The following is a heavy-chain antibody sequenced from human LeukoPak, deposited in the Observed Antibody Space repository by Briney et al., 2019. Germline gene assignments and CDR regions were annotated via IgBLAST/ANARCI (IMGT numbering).Heavy chain of an antibody. J-gene: IGHJ4*02. CDR2: ISYDGSNK. D-gene: IGHD6-19*01. V-gene: IGHV3-30-3*01. CDR3: ARDPSGAVAGTHVD. Sequence: PGGSLRLSCAASGFTFSSYAMHWVRQAPGKGLEWVAVISYDGSNKYYADSVKGRFTISRDNSKNTLYLQMNSLRAEDTAVYYCARDPSGAVAGTHVDWGQGTLVTVSS. CDR1: GFTFSSYA.